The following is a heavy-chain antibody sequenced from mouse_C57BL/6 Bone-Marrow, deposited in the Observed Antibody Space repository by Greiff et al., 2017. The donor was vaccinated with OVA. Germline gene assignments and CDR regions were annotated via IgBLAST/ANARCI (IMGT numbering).Heavy chain of an antibody. D-gene: IGHD2-12*01. CDR2: IHPNSGST. V-gene: IGHV1-64*01. Sequence: QVQLQQPGAELVKPGASVKLSCKASGYTFTSYWMHWVKQRPGQGLEWIGMIHPNSGSTNYNEKFQSKATLTVDKSSSTAYMQLSSLTSEDSAVYDGARDVRRQDGWYFDVWGTGTTVTVSS. CDR3: ARDVRRQDGWYFDV. CDR1: GYTFTSYW. J-gene: IGHJ1*03.